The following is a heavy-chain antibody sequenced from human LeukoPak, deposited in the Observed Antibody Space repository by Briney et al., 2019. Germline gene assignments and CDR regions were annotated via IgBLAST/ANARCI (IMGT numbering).Heavy chain of an antibody. V-gene: IGHV3-21*01. CDR2: ISSSSTYI. J-gene: IGHJ3*02. D-gene: IGHD6-13*01. Sequence: GGSLRLSCAASGFTFSSYSMNWVRQAPGKGLEWVSSISSSSTYIYYADSLKGRFTISRDNAKNPLYLQMNSLRAEDTAVYYCARRVASANDAFDIWGKGTMVTVSS. CDR3: ARRVASANDAFDI. CDR1: GFTFSSYS.